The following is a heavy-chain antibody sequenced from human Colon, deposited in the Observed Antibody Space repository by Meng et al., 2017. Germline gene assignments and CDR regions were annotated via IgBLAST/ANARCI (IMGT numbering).Heavy chain of an antibody. Sequence: QGHLQASGPGLVQPSQTLSPTCTVSGGSISSGDYYWSWIRQPPGKGLEWIGYIYYSGSTYSNASLKSRVTISIDRSKNQFSLKLSSVTAADTAVYYCARDRKHYGERGWFDPWGQGTLVTVSS. CDR3: ARDRKHYGERGWFDP. V-gene: IGHV4-30-4*01. CDR2: IYYSGST. D-gene: IGHD4-17*01. J-gene: IGHJ5*02. CDR1: GGSISSGDYY.